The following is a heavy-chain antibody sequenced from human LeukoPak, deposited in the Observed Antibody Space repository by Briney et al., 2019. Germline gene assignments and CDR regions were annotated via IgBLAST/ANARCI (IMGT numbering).Heavy chain of an antibody. CDR1: GGSIRSGSPY. J-gene: IGHJ4*02. V-gene: IGHV4-39*02. CDR2: IYYSGST. CDR3: AKRDDSGGNLVDL. D-gene: IGHD3-22*01. Sequence: SETLSLTCTVSGGSIRSGSPYWAWIRQPPGKGLEWIGSIYYSGSTYYNPSLENRVTISIYTSKNHFSLKLSSLSAADTSVYYCAKRDDSGGNLVDLWGQGPLVTVS.